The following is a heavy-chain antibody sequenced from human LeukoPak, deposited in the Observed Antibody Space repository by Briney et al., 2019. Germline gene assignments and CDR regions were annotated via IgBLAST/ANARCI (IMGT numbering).Heavy chain of an antibody. J-gene: IGHJ4*02. CDR3: VRDGIRDIPGIITIRYDF. CDR1: AFTFSVYW. V-gene: IGHV3-7*05. D-gene: IGHD3-10*01. Sequence: GGSLRLSCSASAFTFSVYWMTWVRQAPGKGLEWVATIKEEGSDKYYVDSVRGRFTISRDNAENSLYLQMNSLTAEDTALYFCVRDGIRDIPGIITIRYDFWGQGTLVTVSS. CDR2: IKEEGSDK.